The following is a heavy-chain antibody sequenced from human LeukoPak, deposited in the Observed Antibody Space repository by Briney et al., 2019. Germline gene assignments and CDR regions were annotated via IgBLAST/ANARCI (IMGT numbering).Heavy chain of an antibody. CDR1: GFTFGNYG. CDR3: ARDDDYNGNGLDI. CDR2: IGRDGSRR. Sequence: GGSLRLSCAASGFTFGNYGMHWVRQAPGKGLEWVAVIGRDGSRRYYADSVKGRFIISRDNAKNTLSLQMDTLTAEDTAVYSCARDDDYNGNGLDIWGHGTMVTVSS. J-gene: IGHJ3*02. D-gene: IGHD3-16*01. V-gene: IGHV3-33*01.